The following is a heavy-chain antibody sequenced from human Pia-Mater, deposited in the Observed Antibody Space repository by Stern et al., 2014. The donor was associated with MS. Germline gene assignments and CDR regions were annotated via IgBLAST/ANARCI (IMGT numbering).Heavy chain of an antibody. D-gene: IGHD2-21*02. Sequence: VQLMQSGGGLVQPGGSLRLSCAASGFTFSSFCMHWVRQAPGKGLVWVSRINSGGSSPSFADSVKGRFTTSRDNAKNTLYLQMNSLRAEDTAVYYCARDPSYCGGDCYANWFDPGGQGTRVTVSS. CDR2: INSGGSSP. CDR1: GFTFSSFC. J-gene: IGHJ5*02. V-gene: IGHV3-74*01. CDR3: ARDPSYCGGDCYANWFDP.